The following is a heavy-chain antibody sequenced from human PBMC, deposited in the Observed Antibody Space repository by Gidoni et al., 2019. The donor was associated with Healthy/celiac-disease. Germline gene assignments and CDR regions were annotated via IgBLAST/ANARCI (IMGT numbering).Heavy chain of an antibody. CDR2: ISYDGSNK. Sequence: QVQLVASGGGVVQPGRSLRLSCAASGFTFRSYAMHWVRQAPGKGLEWVAVISYDGSNKYYADSVKGRFTISRDNSKNTLYLQMNSLRAEDTAVYYCARDPNDDGYNILGPFDYWGQGTLVTVSS. D-gene: IGHD3-3*02. CDR3: ARDPNDDGYNILGPFDY. CDR1: GFTFRSYA. J-gene: IGHJ4*02. V-gene: IGHV3-30-3*01.